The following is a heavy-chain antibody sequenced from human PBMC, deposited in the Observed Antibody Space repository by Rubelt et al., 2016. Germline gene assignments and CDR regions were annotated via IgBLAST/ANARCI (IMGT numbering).Heavy chain of an antibody. J-gene: IGHJ6*02. V-gene: IGHV3-53*01. CDR3: ARTPESVVTTFMLGGYGMDV. Sequence: GGSTYYADSVKGRFTISRDNSKNTLYLRMNSLRAEDTAVYYCARTPESVVTTFMLGGYGMDVWGQGTTVTVSS. CDR2: GGST. D-gene: IGHD2-21*02.